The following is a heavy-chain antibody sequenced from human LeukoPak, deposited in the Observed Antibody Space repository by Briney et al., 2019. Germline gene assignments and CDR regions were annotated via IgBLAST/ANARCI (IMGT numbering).Heavy chain of an antibody. CDR3: ATLSGSYYGDFDY. D-gene: IGHD1-26*01. V-gene: IGHV1-24*01. CDR2: FDPEDGET. J-gene: IGHJ4*02. CDR1: GYTLTELS. Sequence: ASVKVSCKVSGYTLTELSMHWVRQAPGKGLEWMGGFDPEDGETIYAQKFQGRVTMTRDTSTSTVYMELSSLRSEDTAVYYCATLSGSYYGDFDYWGQGTLVTVSS.